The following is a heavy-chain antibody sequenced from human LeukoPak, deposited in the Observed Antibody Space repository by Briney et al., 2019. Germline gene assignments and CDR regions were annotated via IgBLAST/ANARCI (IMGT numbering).Heavy chain of an antibody. D-gene: IGHD3-22*01. CDR3: VRGHNYFDGSGYTYYFDS. CDR1: GGSISPYY. Sequence: SETLSLTCTVSGGSISPYYWNWLRQPAGKGLEGVGRVYPSGTTNYNPPLKSRVTMSIHKSKNQFFLNLNSVTAADTAVYHCVRGHNYFDGSGYTYYFDSWRQGTLVTVSS. CDR2: VYPSGTT. J-gene: IGHJ4*02. V-gene: IGHV4-4*07.